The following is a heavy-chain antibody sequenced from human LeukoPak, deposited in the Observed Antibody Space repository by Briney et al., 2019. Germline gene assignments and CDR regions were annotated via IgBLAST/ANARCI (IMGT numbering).Heavy chain of an antibody. D-gene: IGHD4-11*01. J-gene: IGHJ5*02. CDR3: ASRATVTTDRFWFDP. CDR2: ISGSAGST. CDR1: GFTFSSYA. V-gene: IGHV3-23*01. Sequence: TGGSLRLSCAASASGFTFSSYAMSWVRQAPGKGLEWVPGISGSAGSTYYADSVKGRFTISRDNSKNTLYLQMNSLRAEDTAVYYCASRATVTTDRFWFDPWGQGTLVTVSS.